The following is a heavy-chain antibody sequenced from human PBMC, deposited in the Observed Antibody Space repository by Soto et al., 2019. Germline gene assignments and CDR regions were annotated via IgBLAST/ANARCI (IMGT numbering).Heavy chain of an antibody. V-gene: IGHV1-8*01. D-gene: IGHD6-6*01. CDR3: ARGVTIAASDY. J-gene: IGHJ4*02. CDR1: GYTFTSFD. CDR2: MNPNSGNT. Sequence: QVQLVQSGAEVKKPGASVKVSCKASGYTFTSFDIIWVRQATGQGLEWMGWMNPNSGNTAYAQKFQGRVTMTSSTSIITAYIELSSLTSDDTAVDYCARGVTIAASDYWGQGTLVTVSS.